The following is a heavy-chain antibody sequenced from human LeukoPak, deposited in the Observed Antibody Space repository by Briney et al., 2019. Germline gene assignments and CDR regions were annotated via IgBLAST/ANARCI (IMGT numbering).Heavy chain of an antibody. CDR2: INPNSGGT. Sequence: ASVKVSCKASGYTFTSYYMHWVRQAPGQGLEWMGWINPNSGGTSYAQKFQGRVTMTRDTSISTAYMELSGLRSDDTAVYYCAEGPCITSRWPPLNWFDPWGQGTLVTVSS. CDR3: AEGPCITSRWPPLNWFDP. V-gene: IGHV1-2*02. D-gene: IGHD3-10*01. J-gene: IGHJ5*02. CDR1: GYTFTSYY.